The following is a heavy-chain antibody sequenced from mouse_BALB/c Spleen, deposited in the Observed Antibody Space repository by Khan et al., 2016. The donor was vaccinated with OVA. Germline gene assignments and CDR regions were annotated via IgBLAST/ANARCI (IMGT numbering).Heavy chain of an antibody. CDR3: ARSYGYDVGGIAY. CDR2: IWTGGIT. D-gene: IGHD2-2*01. Sequence: QVQLKQSGPGLVAPSQSLSITCTVSGFSLSNYGVHWVRQPPGKGLEWLGVIWTGGITNYNSALMSRLSISKDNSKSQVFLKMNRLQTDDTANYYGARSYGYDVGGIAYWGQGTLVTVSA. V-gene: IGHV2-9*02. J-gene: IGHJ3*01. CDR1: GFSLSNYG.